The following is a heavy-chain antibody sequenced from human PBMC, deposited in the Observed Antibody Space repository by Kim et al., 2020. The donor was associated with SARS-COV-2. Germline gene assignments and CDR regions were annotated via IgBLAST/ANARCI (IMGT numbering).Heavy chain of an antibody. CDR3: ARGVGTYYYGSGSYSFFDY. Sequence: SETLSLTCAVYGGSFSGYYWSWIRQPPGKGLEWIGEINHSGSTNYNPSLKSRVTISVDTSKNQFSLKLSSVTAADTAVYYCARGVGTYYYGSGSYSFFDYWGQGTLVTVSS. CDR2: INHSGST. D-gene: IGHD3-10*01. V-gene: IGHV4-34*01. CDR1: GGSFSGYY. J-gene: IGHJ4*02.